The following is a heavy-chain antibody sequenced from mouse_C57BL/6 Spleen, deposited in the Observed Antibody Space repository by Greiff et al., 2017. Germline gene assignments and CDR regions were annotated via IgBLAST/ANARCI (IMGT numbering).Heavy chain of an antibody. CDR1: GYTFTDYN. Sequence: VQLQQSGPELVKPGASVKIPCKASGYTFTDYNMDWVKQSHGKSLEWIGDINPNNGGTIYNQKFKGKATLTVDKSSSTAYMELRSLTSEDTAVYYCARKDITTANYFDYWGQGTTLTVSS. D-gene: IGHD1-1*01. V-gene: IGHV1-18*01. CDR3: ARKDITTANYFDY. CDR2: INPNNGGT. J-gene: IGHJ2*01.